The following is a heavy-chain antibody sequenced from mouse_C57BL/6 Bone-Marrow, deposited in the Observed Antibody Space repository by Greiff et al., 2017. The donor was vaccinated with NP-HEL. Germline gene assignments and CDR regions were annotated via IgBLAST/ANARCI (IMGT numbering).Heavy chain of an antibody. Sequence: VHLVESGPGLVAPSQSLSITCTVSGFSLTSYAISWVRQPPGKGLEWLGVIWTGGGTNYNSALKSRLSISKDNSKSQVFLKMNSLQTDDTARYYCASHYYGSSLYAMDYWGQGTSVTVSS. CDR1: GFSLTSYA. D-gene: IGHD1-1*01. V-gene: IGHV2-9-1*01. J-gene: IGHJ4*01. CDR3: ASHYYGSSLYAMDY. CDR2: IWTGGGT.